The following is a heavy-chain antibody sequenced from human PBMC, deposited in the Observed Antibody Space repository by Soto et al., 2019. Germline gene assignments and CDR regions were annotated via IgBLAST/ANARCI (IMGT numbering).Heavy chain of an antibody. CDR1: GFTFSSYA. CDR3: ARDRMGYSSGYFDY. D-gene: IGHD6-19*01. J-gene: IGHJ4*02. CDR2: ISYDGSNK. Sequence: PGGSLRLSCAASGFTFSSYAMHWVRQAPGKGLEWVAVISYDGSNKYYADSVKGRFTISRDNSKNTLYLQMNSLRAEDTAVYYCARDRMGYSSGYFDYWGQGTLVTVSS. V-gene: IGHV3-30-3*01.